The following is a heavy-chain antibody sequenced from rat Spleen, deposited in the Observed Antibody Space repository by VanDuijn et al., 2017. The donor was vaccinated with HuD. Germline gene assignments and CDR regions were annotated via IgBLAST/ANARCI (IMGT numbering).Heavy chain of an antibody. CDR3: ARSDTLAAVGHY. D-gene: IGHD1-2*01. Sequence: QVQLKESGPGLVQPSQTLSLTCTVSGFSLSNLGVSWVRQPPGEGLEWMGGIWGDGTTNYNSALKSRLSISRDTSKSQVFLKMNNLQIEDTAMYFCARSDTLAAVGHYWGQGVMVTVSS. CDR1: GFSLSNLG. CDR2: IWGDGTT. V-gene: IGHV2S61*01. J-gene: IGHJ2*01.